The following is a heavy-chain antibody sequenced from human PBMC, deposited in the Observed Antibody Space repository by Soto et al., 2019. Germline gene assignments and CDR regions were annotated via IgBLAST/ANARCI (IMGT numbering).Heavy chain of an antibody. Sequence: PGGSLRLSCAASGFTFSSYAMTWVRQPPGKGLEWVSTISGSGGGAYYADSVKGRFTISRDNSKNTLYLQMNSVRAEDPAIYYFAKEGAPSWYFFDYWGQGTLVTVSS. J-gene: IGHJ4*02. D-gene: IGHD6-13*01. V-gene: IGHV3-23*01. CDR1: GFTFSSYA. CDR2: ISGSGGGA. CDR3: AKEGAPSWYFFDY.